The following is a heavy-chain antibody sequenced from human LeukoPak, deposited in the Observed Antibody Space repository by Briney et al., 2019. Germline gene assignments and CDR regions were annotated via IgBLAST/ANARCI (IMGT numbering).Heavy chain of an antibody. CDR3: ARAQRIEYSSFLDY. CDR1: GFTFSSYW. J-gene: IGHJ4*02. Sequence: GGSLSLSCAASGFTFSSYWMSWVRQAPGKGLEWVANIKQDGSEKYYVDSVKGRFTISRDNAKNSLYLQMNSLRAEDTAVYYCARAQRIEYSSFLDYWGQGTLVTVSS. D-gene: IGHD6-6*01. V-gene: IGHV3-7*01. CDR2: IKQDGSEK.